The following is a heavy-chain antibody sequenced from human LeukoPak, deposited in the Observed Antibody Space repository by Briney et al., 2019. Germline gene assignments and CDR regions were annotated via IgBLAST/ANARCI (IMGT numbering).Heavy chain of an antibody. Sequence: GGSLRLSCAASGFTFSDYYMSWIRQAPGKGLEWGSYISGSSTYTNYADSVKGRFTISRDNAKNSVYLQMMSLRAEDTAVYFCARTCCSRGSCYLDYWGQGTLVTVSS. CDR3: ARTCCSRGSCYLDY. J-gene: IGHJ4*02. V-gene: IGHV3-11*03. CDR2: ISGSSTYT. CDR1: GFTFSDYY. D-gene: IGHD2-15*01.